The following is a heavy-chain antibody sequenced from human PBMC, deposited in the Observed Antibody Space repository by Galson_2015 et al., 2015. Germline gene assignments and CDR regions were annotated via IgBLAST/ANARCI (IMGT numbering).Heavy chain of an antibody. CDR2: IYSGGST. V-gene: IGHV3-53*01. CDR3: ARSSSWYGGFDY. Sequence: SLRLSCAASGFTVSSNYMSWVRQAPGKGLEWVSVIYSGGSTYYADSVKGRFTISRDNSKNTLYLQMNSLGAEDTAVYYCARSSSWYGGFDYWGQGTLVTVSS. CDR1: GFTVSSNY. D-gene: IGHD6-13*01. J-gene: IGHJ4*02.